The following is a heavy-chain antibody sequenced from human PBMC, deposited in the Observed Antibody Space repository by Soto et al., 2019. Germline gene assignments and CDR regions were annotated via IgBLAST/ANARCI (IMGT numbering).Heavy chain of an antibody. J-gene: IGHJ5*02. CDR2: IWYDGSNK. Sequence: GGSKRLSWAASGFTFSSYGMHWGRQAPGKGLEWVAVIWYDGSNKYYADSVKGRFTISRDNSKNTLYLQMNSLRAEDMACSSCAKGIVECQNGFEPGSQGP. D-gene: IGHD2-21*01. V-gene: IGHV3-30*02. CDR3: AKGIVECQNGFEP. CDR1: GFTFSSYG.